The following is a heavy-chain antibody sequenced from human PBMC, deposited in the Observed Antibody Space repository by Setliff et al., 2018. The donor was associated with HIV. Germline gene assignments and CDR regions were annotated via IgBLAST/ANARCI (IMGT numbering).Heavy chain of an antibody. V-gene: IGHV4-39*07. Sequence: SETLSLTCTVSGGAISSSRYYWGWVCQPPGKWLEWIGSIYYSGSTNYNPSLKSRITISVDTSKNQFSLKLSPVTAADTAVYYCARRGAYGYDYFDYWGPGTLVTVSS. J-gene: IGHJ4*02. CDR2: IYYSGST. CDR1: GGAISSSRYY. D-gene: IGHD5-12*01. CDR3: ARRGAYGYDYFDY.